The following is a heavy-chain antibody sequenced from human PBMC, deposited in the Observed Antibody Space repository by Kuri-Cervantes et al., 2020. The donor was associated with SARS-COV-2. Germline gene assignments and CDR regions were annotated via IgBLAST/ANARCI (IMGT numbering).Heavy chain of an antibody. CDR1: GGSISSGGYS. J-gene: IGHJ5*02. CDR2: IYHSGNT. CDR3: ARNPPRYYYDSSGPSGGWFDP. D-gene: IGHD3-22*01. Sequence: LRLSCTVSGGSISSGGYSWSWIRQPPGRGLQWIGYIYHSGNTYYNPSLKGRVTISLDRSKNQFSLNLSSVTAADTAVYYCARNPPRYYYDSSGPSGGWFDPWGQGTLVTVSS. V-gene: IGHV4-30-2*02.